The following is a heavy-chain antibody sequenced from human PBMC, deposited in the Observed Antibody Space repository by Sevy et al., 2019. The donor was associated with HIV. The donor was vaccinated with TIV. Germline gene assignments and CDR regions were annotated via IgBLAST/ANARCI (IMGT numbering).Heavy chain of an antibody. V-gene: IGHV3-48*01. D-gene: IGHD6-13*01. CDR1: GFTFSSYS. J-gene: IGHJ4*02. CDR2: ISSSSSTI. Sequence: GGSLRLSCAASGFTFSSYSMNWVRQAPGKGLEWVSYISSSSSTIYYADSMKGRFTISRDNAKNSLYLQMNSLRAEDTAVYYCARSQGSSSWEYYFDYWGQGTLVTVSS. CDR3: ARSQGSSSWEYYFDY.